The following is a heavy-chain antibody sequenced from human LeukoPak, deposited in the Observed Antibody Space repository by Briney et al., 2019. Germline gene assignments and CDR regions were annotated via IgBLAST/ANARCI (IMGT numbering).Heavy chain of an antibody. Sequence: GGSLRLSCAASGSTFSSYAMHWVRQAPGKGLEWVAIISYDGSDKYYADSVKGRFTVSRDNSKNTLYLQMNSLRAEDTAVYYCAKVTSGSSDYWGQGTLVTVSS. D-gene: IGHD1-26*01. J-gene: IGHJ4*02. CDR3: AKVTSGSSDY. CDR2: ISYDGSDK. V-gene: IGHV3-30-3*01. CDR1: GSTFSSYA.